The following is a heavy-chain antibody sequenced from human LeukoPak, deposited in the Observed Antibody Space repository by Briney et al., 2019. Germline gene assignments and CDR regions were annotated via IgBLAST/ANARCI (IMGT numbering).Heavy chain of an antibody. CDR1: GFTFSSYA. CDR3: AKDFRITMVRGVISLYFDY. Sequence: GGSLRLSCAASGFTFSSYAMSWVRQAPGKGLEWVSAISGSGGSTYYADSVKGRFTISRDNSKNTLYLQMNSLRAEDTAVYYCAKDFRITMVRGVISLYFDYWGQGTLVTVSS. J-gene: IGHJ4*02. D-gene: IGHD3-10*01. CDR2: ISGSGGST. V-gene: IGHV3-23*01.